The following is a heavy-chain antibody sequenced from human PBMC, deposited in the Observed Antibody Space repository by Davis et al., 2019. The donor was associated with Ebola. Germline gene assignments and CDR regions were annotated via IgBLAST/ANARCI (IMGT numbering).Heavy chain of an antibody. J-gene: IGHJ4*02. V-gene: IGHV3-23*01. CDR3: AKDVPEYYDFWSGYSDY. CDR2: ISGSGGST. D-gene: IGHD3-3*01. Sequence: GGSLRLSCAASGFTFSSYAMSWVRQAPGKGLEWVSAISGSGGSTYYADSVKGRFTISRDNSKNTLYLQMNSLRAEDTAVYYCAKDVPEYYDFWSGYSDYWGQGTLVTVSS. CDR1: GFTFSSYA.